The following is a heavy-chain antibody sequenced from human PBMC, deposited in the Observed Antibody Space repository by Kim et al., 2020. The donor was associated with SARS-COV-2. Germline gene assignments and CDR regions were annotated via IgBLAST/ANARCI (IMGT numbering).Heavy chain of an antibody. CDR2: INPNSGGT. V-gene: IGHV1-2*02. CDR3: AREGILGYCSSTSCYRKVDYYGSGRCLDY. D-gene: IGHD2-2*01. Sequence: ASVKVSCKASGYTFTGYYMHWVRQAPGQGLEWMGWINPNSGGTNYAQKFQGRVTMTRDTSISTAYMELSRLRSDDTAVYYCAREGILGYCSSTSCYRKVDYYGSGRCLDYWGQGTLVTVSS. CDR1: GYTFTGYY. J-gene: IGHJ4*02.